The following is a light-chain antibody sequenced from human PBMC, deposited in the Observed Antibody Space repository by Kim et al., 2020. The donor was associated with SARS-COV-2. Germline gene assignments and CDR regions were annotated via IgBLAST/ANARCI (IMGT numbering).Light chain of an antibody. CDR1: KLENKN. CDR3: QAWDSSTVV. Sequence: VSPGQTASITCSGDKLENKNVCWYQQKPGQSPVVVIYQYRKRPSGIPERFSGSNAGNTATLTISGTQAMDEADYYCQAWDSSTVVFGGGTKLTVL. J-gene: IGLJ2*01. CDR2: QYR. V-gene: IGLV3-1*01.